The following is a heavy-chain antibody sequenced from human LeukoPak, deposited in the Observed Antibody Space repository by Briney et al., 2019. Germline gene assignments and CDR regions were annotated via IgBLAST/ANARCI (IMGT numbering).Heavy chain of an antibody. CDR2: INTQGTYT. Sequence: GGSLRLSCAVSGITFSSYWMHWVRQDPGSGLLWVSRINTQGTYTNYADSVKGRFTISRDNAKNTFYLQMSSLRADDTAVYYCVIDLGDYNDFWGQGTLVSVSS. CDR1: GITFSSYW. J-gene: IGHJ4*02. CDR3: VIDLGDYNDF. V-gene: IGHV3-74*01. D-gene: IGHD2-15*01.